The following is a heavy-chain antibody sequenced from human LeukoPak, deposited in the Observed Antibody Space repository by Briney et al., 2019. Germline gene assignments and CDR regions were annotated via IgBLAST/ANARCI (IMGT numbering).Heavy chain of an antibody. J-gene: IGHJ4*02. V-gene: IGHV1-3*01. CDR3: ARDRGVTMVRGVIDSFDY. CDR2: INAGNGNT. CDR1: GYTFTSYA. D-gene: IGHD3-10*01. Sequence: ASVKVSCKASGYTFTSYAMHWVRQAPGQRLEWMGWINAGNGNTKYSQKFQGRVTITRDTSASTAYMELSSLRSEDTAVYYCARDRGVTMVRGVIDSFDYWGQGTLVTVSS.